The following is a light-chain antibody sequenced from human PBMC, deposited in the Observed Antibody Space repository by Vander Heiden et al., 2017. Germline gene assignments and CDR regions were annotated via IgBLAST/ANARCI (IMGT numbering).Light chain of an antibody. J-gene: IGLJ2*01. V-gene: IGLV1-40*01. CDR3: QSYDSSLSVVV. CDR2: GNS. Sequence: SVLTQPPSLSGAPGPRVTISCTGSSSNIGAGYDVHWYQQLPGTAPKLLIYGNSNRPSGVPDRFSGSKSGTSASLAITGLQAEDEADYYCQSYDSSLSVVVFGGGTKLTVL. CDR1: SSNIGAGYD.